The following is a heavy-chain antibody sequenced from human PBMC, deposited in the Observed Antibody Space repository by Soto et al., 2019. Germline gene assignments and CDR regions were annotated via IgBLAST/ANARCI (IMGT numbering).Heavy chain of an antibody. CDR2: IYYSGST. Sequence: QVQLQESGPGLVKPSQTLSLTCTVSGGSISSGGYSWSWIRQHPGKGLEWIGYIYYSGSTYYNPSLNTRATILLDTSQNHSSLQLSSVTATDTAVYHWARGSDSWGQGTLVTVSS. V-gene: IGHV4-31*03. CDR3: ARGSDS. CDR1: GGSISSGGYS. J-gene: IGHJ4*02.